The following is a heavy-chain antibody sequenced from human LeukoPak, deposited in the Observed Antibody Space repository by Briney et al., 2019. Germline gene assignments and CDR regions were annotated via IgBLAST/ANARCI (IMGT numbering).Heavy chain of an antibody. CDR1: GYTFTSYG. J-gene: IGHJ4*02. V-gene: IGHV1-18*01. D-gene: IGHD6-6*01. CDR2: ISAYNGNT. Sequence: ASVKVSCKASGYTFTSYGISWVRQAPGQGLEWMGWISAYNGNTNYAQKLQGRVTMTTDTSTSTAYMELRSLRSDDTAVYYCARAGLAARPGRYFDYWGQGTLVTVSS. CDR3: ARAGLAARPGRYFDY.